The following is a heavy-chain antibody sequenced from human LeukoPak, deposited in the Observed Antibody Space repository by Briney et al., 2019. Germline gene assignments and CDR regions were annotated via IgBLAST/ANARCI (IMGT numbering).Heavy chain of an antibody. J-gene: IGHJ4*02. Sequence: GGSLRLSCAASGFAFSSYSMNWVRQAPGKGLEWVSSISSSSYIYYADSVKGRFTISRDNAKNSLYLQMNSLRAEDTAVYYCAITIAAAGTLDFDYWGQGTLVTVSS. CDR3: AITIAAAGTLDFDY. CDR2: ISSSSYI. V-gene: IGHV3-21*01. CDR1: GFAFSSYS. D-gene: IGHD6-13*01.